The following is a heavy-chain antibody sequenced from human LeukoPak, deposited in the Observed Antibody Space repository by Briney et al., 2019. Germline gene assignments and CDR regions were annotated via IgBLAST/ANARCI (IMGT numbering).Heavy chain of an antibody. D-gene: IGHD3-10*01. Sequence: SETLSLTCTVSGGSISSSSYYWGWIRQPPGKGLEWIGSIYYSGSTYYNPSLKSRDTISVDTSKNQFSLKLSSVTAADTAVYYCARVYYGSGSTFDYWGQGTLVTVSS. V-gene: IGHV4-39*07. J-gene: IGHJ4*02. CDR1: GGSISSSSYY. CDR3: ARVYYGSGSTFDY. CDR2: IYYSGST.